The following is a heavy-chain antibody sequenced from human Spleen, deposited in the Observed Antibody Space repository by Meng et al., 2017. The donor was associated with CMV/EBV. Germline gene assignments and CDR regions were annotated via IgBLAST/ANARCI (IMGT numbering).Heavy chain of an antibody. D-gene: IGHD3-22*01. CDR1: GFTFSSYE. V-gene: IGHV3-48*03. CDR2: ISSSGSTI. Sequence: LSLTCAASGFTFSSYEMNWVRQAPGKGLEWVSYISSSGSTIYYADSVKGRFTISRDNAKNSLYLQMNSLRAEDTAVYYCARAGYYDSSGTSVDYWGQGTLVTVSS. CDR3: ARAGYYDSSGTSVDY. J-gene: IGHJ4*02.